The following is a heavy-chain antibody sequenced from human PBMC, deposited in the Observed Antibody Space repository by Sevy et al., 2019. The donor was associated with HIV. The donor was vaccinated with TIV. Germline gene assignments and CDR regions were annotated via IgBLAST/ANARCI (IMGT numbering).Heavy chain of an antibody. CDR3: ARVIDYGELGNWFDP. D-gene: IGHD4-17*01. CDR2: IKPDGSDK. CDR1: GFTFSKYW. Sequence: GGSLRLSCAASGFTFSKYWMSWVRQAPGKGLEWVANIKPDGSDKYYVGSLKGRFNIYRDNAKNSLYLEMNNLGAEDTAVYYCARVIDYGELGNWFDPWGQGTLVTVSS. V-gene: IGHV3-7*01. J-gene: IGHJ5*02.